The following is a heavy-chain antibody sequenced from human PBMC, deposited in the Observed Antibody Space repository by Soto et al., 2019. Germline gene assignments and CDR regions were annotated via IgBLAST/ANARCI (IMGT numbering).Heavy chain of an antibody. CDR1: GFTFSNYA. CDR2: ISGSGDST. CDR3: AKQQGGSYVRYYYYGMDV. Sequence: VQLLESGGGFVQPGGSLRLSCAASGFTFSNYAMSWVRQAPGKGLEWVLGISGSGDSTYYADSVKGRFTISRDNSKNTLYLQMNSLRAEDTAIYYCAKQQGGSYVRYYYYGMDVWGQGTTVTVSS. D-gene: IGHD1-26*01. V-gene: IGHV3-23*01. J-gene: IGHJ6*02.